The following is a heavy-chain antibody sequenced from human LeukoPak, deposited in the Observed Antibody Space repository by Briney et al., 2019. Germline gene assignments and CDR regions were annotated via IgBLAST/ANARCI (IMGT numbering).Heavy chain of an antibody. V-gene: IGHV3-30-3*01. CDR3: ARDRRRDFDY. CDR2: ISYDGSNK. CDR1: GFTFSSYA. Sequence: GGSLRLSCAASGFTFSSYAMHWVRQAPGKGLEWVAVISYDGSNKYYADSVKGRFTISRDNSKNTLYLQMNSLRAEDTVVYYCARDRRRDFDYWGQGTLVTVSS. J-gene: IGHJ4*02.